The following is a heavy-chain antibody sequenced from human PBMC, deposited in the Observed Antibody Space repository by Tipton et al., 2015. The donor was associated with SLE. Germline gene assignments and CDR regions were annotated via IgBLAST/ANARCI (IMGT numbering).Heavy chain of an antibody. J-gene: IGHJ4*02. CDR1: GFLFSNYY. D-gene: IGHD5-18*01. Sequence: GSLRLSCEASGFLFSNYYMSWIRQAPGKGLEWLSYITSGGSPIYTADSVKGRFTISRDNAKNSLYLQMNSLRAEDTAVYYCARDLYSYGYYFWDYGGQGTLVTVSS. V-gene: IGHV3-11*01. CDR2: ITSGGSPI. CDR3: ARDLYSYGYYFWDY.